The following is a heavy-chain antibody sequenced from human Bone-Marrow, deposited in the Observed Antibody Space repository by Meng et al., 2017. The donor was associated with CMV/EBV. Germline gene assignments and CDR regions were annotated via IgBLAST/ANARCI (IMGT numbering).Heavy chain of an antibody. CDR3: AKDVVVVPRGYGMDV. CDR2: IRYDGSNK. D-gene: IGHD2-2*01. CDR1: GFTFSSYG. V-gene: IGHV3-30*02. Sequence: GGSLRPSCAASGFTFSSYGMHWVRQAPGKGLEWVAFIRYDGSNKYYADSVKGRFTISRDNSKNTLYLQMNSLRAEDTAMYYCAKDVVVVPRGYGMDVWGQGTTVTVSS. J-gene: IGHJ6*02.